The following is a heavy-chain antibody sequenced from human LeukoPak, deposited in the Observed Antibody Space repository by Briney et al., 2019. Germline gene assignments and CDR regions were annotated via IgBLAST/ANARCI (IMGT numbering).Heavy chain of an antibody. Sequence: ASVKVSCKASGYTFTSYYMHWVRQAPGQGLEWMGIINPSGGSTNYAQKFQGRVNMTRDTSTNTVYMELSSLRSEDTAVYYCARAGFWSGYYSPQGGQYYYYMNVWGKGTTVTVSS. D-gene: IGHD3-3*01. CDR2: INPSGGST. J-gene: IGHJ6*03. V-gene: IGHV1-46*01. CDR1: GYTFTSYY. CDR3: ARAGFWSGYYSPQGGQYYYYMNV.